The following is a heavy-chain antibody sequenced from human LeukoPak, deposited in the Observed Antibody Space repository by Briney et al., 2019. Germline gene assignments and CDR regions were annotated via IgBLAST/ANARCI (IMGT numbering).Heavy chain of an antibody. CDR1: GYTYTSYG. D-gene: IGHD6-19*01. V-gene: IGHV1-18*04. Sequence: GASVKVSCKASGYTYTSYGISWVGQAAGQGVEWMGWISAYNGNTNYAQKLQGRVTMTTDTSTSTAYMELRSLRSDDTAVYYCARNRQWLTIDYWGQGTLVTVSS. CDR2: ISAYNGNT. J-gene: IGHJ4*02. CDR3: ARNRQWLTIDY.